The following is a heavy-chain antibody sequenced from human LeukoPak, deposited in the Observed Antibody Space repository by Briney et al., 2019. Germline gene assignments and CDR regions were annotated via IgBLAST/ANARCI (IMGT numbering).Heavy chain of an antibody. CDR1: GFTFHHYA. Sequence: PGGSLRLSCAASGFTFHHYAMHWVRQAPGKGLEWVSLISGDAHDTYYADSVKGRFTISRDNGKNSLYLQMNSLRTEDTALYYCAKRPEGGSGYLNYWGQGTLVTVSS. CDR2: ISGDAHDT. J-gene: IGHJ4*02. CDR3: AKRPEGGSGYLNY. D-gene: IGHD3-22*01. V-gene: IGHV3-43*02.